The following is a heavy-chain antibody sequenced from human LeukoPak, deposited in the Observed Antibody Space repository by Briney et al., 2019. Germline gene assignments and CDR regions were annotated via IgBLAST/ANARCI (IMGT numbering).Heavy chain of an antibody. D-gene: IGHD3-9*01. V-gene: IGHV1-2*02. CDR3: ARGRYFDWLFLFDP. J-gene: IGHJ5*02. CDR1: GYTFTGYY. Sequence: ASVKVSCKASGYTFTGYYMHWVRQAPGQGLEWMGWINPNSGGTNYAQKFQGRVTMTRDTSISTAYVELSRLRSDDTAVYYCARGRYFDWLFLFDPWGQGTLVTVSS. CDR2: INPNSGGT.